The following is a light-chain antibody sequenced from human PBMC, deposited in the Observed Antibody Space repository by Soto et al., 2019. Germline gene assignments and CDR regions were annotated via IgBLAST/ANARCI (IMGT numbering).Light chain of an antibody. J-gene: IGLJ2*01. CDR1: SGHSSYA. Sequence: QPVLTQSPSASASLGASVTLTCTLSSGHSSYAIAWHQKQPGKGPRYLMDLNNDGSHTKGDGIPDRFSDSSSGADRFLISSSLQSEDEADYYCQTGGTGFQFFGGGTKLTVL. CDR3: QTGGTGFQF. V-gene: IGLV4-69*01. CDR2: LNNDGSH.